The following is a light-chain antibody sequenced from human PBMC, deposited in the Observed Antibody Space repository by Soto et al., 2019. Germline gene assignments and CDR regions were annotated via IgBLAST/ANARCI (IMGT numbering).Light chain of an antibody. CDR1: QSVSSSY. CDR3: QQYGSSPLMYT. Sequence: EIVLTQSPGTLSLSPGERATLSCRASQSVSSSYLAWYQQKPGQAPRLLIYGASSRATGIPDRFSGSGSGIDFTLTISRLEPEDFALYYCQQYGSSPLMYTFGQGTKLEIK. CDR2: GAS. V-gene: IGKV3-20*01. J-gene: IGKJ2*01.